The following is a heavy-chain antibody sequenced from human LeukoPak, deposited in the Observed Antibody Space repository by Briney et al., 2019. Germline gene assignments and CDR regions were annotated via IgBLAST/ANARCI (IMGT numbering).Heavy chain of an antibody. CDR3: AKYFPRFDDYSRWANEYYFDY. CDR2: ISGSGGST. Sequence: GGSLRLSCAASEFTFSSYAMSWVRQAPGKGLEWVSAISGSGGSTYYADSVKGRFTISRDNSKNTLYLQMNSLRAEDTAVYYCAKYFPRFDDYSRWANEYYFDYWGQGTLVAVSS. V-gene: IGHV3-23*01. D-gene: IGHD4-11*01. J-gene: IGHJ4*02. CDR1: EFTFSSYA.